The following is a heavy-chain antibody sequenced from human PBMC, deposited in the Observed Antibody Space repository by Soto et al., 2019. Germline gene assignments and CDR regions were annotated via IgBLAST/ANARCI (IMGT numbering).Heavy chain of an antibody. CDR3: AKNGAYDAFDI. J-gene: IGHJ3*02. CDR1: GFTFTSYW. V-gene: IGHV3-74*01. Sequence: EVQLVQSGGGLVQPGGSLRLSCAVSGFTFTSYWMHWVRQAPGKGLVWVSRINSDGSSTIYADSVKGRFTVSRDNAKNTLYLQMNSLRVEDMAVYYCAKNGAYDAFDIWGLGTLVTVSS. CDR2: INSDGSST. D-gene: IGHD1-26*01.